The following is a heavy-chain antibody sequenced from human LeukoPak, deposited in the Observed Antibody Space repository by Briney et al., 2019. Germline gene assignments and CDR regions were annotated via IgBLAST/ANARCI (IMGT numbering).Heavy chain of an antibody. CDR2: ISAYNGNT. CDR3: ARGGPPDCYDSSGYNY. V-gene: IGHV1-18*01. CDR1: GYTFTRYG. D-gene: IGHD3-22*01. Sequence: ASVRVSCKASGYTFTRYGISWVRQAPGQGLEWMGWISAYNGNTNYAQKLQGRVTMTTDTSTSTAYMELRSLRSDDTAVYYCARGGPPDCYDSSGYNYWGQGTLVTVSS. J-gene: IGHJ4*02.